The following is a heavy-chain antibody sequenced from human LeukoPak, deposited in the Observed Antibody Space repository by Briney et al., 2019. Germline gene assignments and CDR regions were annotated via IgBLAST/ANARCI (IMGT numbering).Heavy chain of an antibody. J-gene: IGHJ4*02. CDR1: GGSISNSSYY. CDR2: IYYSGGT. D-gene: IGHD6-19*01. Sequence: SETLSLTCTVSGGSISNSSYYWGWIRQPPGKGLEWIGSIYYSGGTYYNPSLKSRVTISVDTSKDQFSLKLISVTAADTAVYYCARLGSSGWGHFDYRGQGTLVTVSS. CDR3: ARLGSSGWGHFDY. V-gene: IGHV4-39*01.